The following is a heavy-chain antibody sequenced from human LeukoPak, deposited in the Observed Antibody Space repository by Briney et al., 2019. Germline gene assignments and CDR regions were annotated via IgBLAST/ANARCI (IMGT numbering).Heavy chain of an antibody. CDR2: INPNSGGT. CDR1: GYTFTGYY. D-gene: IGHD2-21*02. Sequence: ASVKVSCKASGYTFTGYYMHWVRQAPGQGLEWMGWINPNSGGTNYAQKFQGRVTMTRDTSISTAYMELSRPRSDDTAVYYCARMAYCGGDCYSSVDAFDIWGQGTMVTVSS. CDR3: ARMAYCGGDCYSSVDAFDI. J-gene: IGHJ3*02. V-gene: IGHV1-2*02.